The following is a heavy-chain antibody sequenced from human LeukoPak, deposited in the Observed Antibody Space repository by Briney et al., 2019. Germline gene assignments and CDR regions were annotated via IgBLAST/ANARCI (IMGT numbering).Heavy chain of an antibody. Sequence: PSETLSLTCAVYGGSFSGYYWSWIRQPPGKGLEWIGEINHSGSTNYNPSLKSRVTISVDTSKNQFSLKLSSVTAADTAVYYCARETYGSGSYYNGKSFDYWGQGTLVTVSS. V-gene: IGHV4-34*01. D-gene: IGHD3-10*01. CDR2: INHSGST. CDR3: ARETYGSGSYYNGKSFDY. J-gene: IGHJ4*02. CDR1: GGSFSGYY.